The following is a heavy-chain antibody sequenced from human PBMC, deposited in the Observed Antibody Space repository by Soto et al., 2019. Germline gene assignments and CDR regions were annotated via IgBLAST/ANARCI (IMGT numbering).Heavy chain of an antibody. J-gene: IGHJ5*02. V-gene: IGHV1-8*01. CDR2: MNPNSGNT. D-gene: IGHD3-3*01. Sequence: GASVKVSCKASGYTFTSYYVNWVLQATGQGLEWMGWMNPNSGNTGYAQKFQGRVTMTRNTSISTAYMELSSLRSEDTAVYYCAILSPYYDFWSGYYLNWFDPCRQGTLVTVSS. CDR3: AILSPYYDFWSGYYLNWFDP. CDR1: GYTFTSYY.